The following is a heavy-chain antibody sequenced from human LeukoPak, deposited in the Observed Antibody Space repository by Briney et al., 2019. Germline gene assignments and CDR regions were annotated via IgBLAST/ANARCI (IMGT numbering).Heavy chain of an antibody. CDR2: ISSSGSTI. CDR3: ARNFDSSSRFFDY. D-gene: IGHD6-6*01. J-gene: IGHJ4*02. Sequence: GGSLRLSCAASGFTFSDYYMSWIRQAPGKGLEWVSYISSSGSTIYYADSVKGRFTVSRDNAKNSLYLQMNSLRAEDTAVYYCARNFDSSSRFFDYWGQGTLVTVSS. V-gene: IGHV3-11*01. CDR1: GFTFSDYY.